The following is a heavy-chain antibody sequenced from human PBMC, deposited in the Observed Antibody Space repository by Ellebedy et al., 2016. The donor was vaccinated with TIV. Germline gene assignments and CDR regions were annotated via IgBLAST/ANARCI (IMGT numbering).Heavy chain of an antibody. Sequence: GESLKISCKGSGYSFTSYWIGWVRQMPGKGLEWMGIIYPGDSDTRYSPSFRGQVTISADKSIRTAYLQWSSLKASDTAMYYCARSKGGGDSALAFDIWGQGTMVTVSS. CDR1: GYSFTSYW. J-gene: IGHJ3*02. CDR2: IYPGDSDT. D-gene: IGHD4-17*01. V-gene: IGHV5-51*01. CDR3: ARSKGGGDSALAFDI.